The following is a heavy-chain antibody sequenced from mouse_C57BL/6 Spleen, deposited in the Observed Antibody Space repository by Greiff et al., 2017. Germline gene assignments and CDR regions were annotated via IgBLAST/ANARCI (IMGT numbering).Heavy chain of an antibody. D-gene: IGHD2-10*01. CDR3: TRGPYQAWFAY. J-gene: IGHJ3*01. CDR2: IDPETGGT. CDR1: GYTFTDYE. Sequence: QVQLQQSGAELVRPGASVTLSCKASGYTFTDYEMHWVKQTPVHGLEWIGAIDPETGGTAYNQKFKGKAILTADKSSSTAYMELRSLTSEDSAVYYCTRGPYQAWFAYWGQGTLVTVSA. V-gene: IGHV1-15*01.